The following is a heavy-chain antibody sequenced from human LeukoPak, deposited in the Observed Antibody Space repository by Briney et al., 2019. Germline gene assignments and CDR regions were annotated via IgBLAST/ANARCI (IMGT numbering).Heavy chain of an antibody. CDR2: IIPILGIA. Sequence: SVKVSCKASGGTFSSYAISWVRQAPGQGLEWMGRIIPILGIANYAQKLQGRVTMTTDTSTSTAYMELRSLRSDDTAVYYCARGQYDFWSGYPSNFDYWGQGTLVTVSS. CDR3: ARGQYDFWSGYPSNFDY. D-gene: IGHD3-3*01. J-gene: IGHJ4*02. CDR1: GGTFSSYA. V-gene: IGHV1-69*04.